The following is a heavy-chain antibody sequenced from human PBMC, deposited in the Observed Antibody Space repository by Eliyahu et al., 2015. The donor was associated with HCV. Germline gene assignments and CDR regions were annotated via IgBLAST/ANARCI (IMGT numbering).Heavy chain of an antibody. CDR2: IDWDDDK. CDR3: ARMRLNGIAAAGYFDY. Sequence: QVTLRESGPALVKPTQTLTLTCTFSGFSLSTSGMCVSWIRQPPGKALEWLALIDWDDDKYYSTSLKTRLTISKDTSKNQVVLTMTNMDPVDTATYYCARMRLNGIAAAGYFDYWGQGTLVTVSS. D-gene: IGHD6-13*01. CDR1: GFSLSTSGMC. V-gene: IGHV2-70*01. J-gene: IGHJ4*02.